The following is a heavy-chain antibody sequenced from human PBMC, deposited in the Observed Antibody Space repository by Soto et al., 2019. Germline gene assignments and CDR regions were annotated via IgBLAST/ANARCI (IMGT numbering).Heavy chain of an antibody. J-gene: IGHJ4*01. CDR3: APSRASLAVAGEPEYSPDY. CDR1: GYRFTGYE. D-gene: IGHD6-19*01. V-gene: IGHV1-2*04. Sequence: GSAVKVCCKASGYRFTGYEMHWVRQAPGQGLEWMGWINPNSGGTNYAQKFQGWVTMTRDTSISTAYMELSRLTSDDTAVYYCAPSRASLAVAGEPEYSPDYWR. CDR2: INPNSGGT.